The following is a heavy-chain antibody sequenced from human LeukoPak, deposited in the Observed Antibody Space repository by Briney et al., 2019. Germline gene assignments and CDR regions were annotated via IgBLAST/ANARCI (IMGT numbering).Heavy chain of an antibody. CDR3: AKTSGWYYFDY. J-gene: IGHJ4*02. Sequence: GGSLRLSCAASRFTFSSYGMSWVRQAPGKGLEWVSGISSSGGDTYYADSVKGRFTISRDNSKNTLYLQMNSLRADDTAKYYCAKTSGWYYFDYWGQGTLVTVSS. CDR1: RFTFSSYG. D-gene: IGHD6-19*01. CDR2: ISSSGGDT. V-gene: IGHV3-23*01.